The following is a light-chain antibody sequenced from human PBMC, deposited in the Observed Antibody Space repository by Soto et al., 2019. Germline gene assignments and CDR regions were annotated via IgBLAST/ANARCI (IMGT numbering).Light chain of an antibody. CDR3: CSYAGSSNPSYV. J-gene: IGLJ1*01. CDR2: EGS. CDR1: SSDVGSYNL. V-gene: IGLV2-23*01. Sequence: QSALTQPASVSGSPGQSITISCTGTSSDVGSYNLVSWYQQHPGKAPKLMIYEGSKRPSGVSNRFSGSKSGNTASLTISGLQAEDEADYYCCSYAGSSNPSYVFGTGTKLTVL.